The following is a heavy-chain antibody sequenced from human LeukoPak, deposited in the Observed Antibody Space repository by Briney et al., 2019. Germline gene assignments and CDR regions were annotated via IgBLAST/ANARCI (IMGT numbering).Heavy chain of an antibody. D-gene: IGHD5/OR15-5a*01. J-gene: IGHJ4*02. CDR2: IKGDGSST. V-gene: IGHV3-74*01. Sequence: GGSLRLSYAASGFTFSSNWMHWVRQAPGKGLVWVSRIKGDGSSTSYADSVKGRFTISRDNDKRLLYLQMDSLRAGDTAVYYCARSTSGTFDHWGQGMLVTVSS. CDR3: ARSTSGTFDH. CDR1: GFTFSSNW.